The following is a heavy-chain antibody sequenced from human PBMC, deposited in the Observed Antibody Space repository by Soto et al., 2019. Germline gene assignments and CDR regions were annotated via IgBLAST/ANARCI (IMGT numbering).Heavy chain of an antibody. J-gene: IGHJ4*02. D-gene: IGHD3-22*01. V-gene: IGHV4-30-4*01. CDR3: AREVDYYDSSGYYSINYFDY. Sequence: SETLSLTCTVSGGSISSGDYYWSWIRQPPGKGLEWIGYIYYSGSTYYTPSLKSRVTISVDTYRNQFSLKLSSVTAADTAVYYCAREVDYYDSSGYYSINYFDYWGQGTLVTVSS. CDR1: GGSISSGDYY. CDR2: IYYSGST.